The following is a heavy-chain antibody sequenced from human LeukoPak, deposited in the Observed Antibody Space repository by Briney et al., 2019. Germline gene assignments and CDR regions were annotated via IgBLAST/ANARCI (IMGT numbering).Heavy chain of an antibody. J-gene: IGHJ4*02. D-gene: IGHD6-13*01. CDR1: GFTFSSYS. CDR2: ISSSSSYI. Sequence: GGSLRLSCAASGFTFSSYSMNWVRQAPGKGLEWVSSISSSSSYIYYADSVKGRFTISRDNAKNSLYLQMNGLRAEDTAVYYCARERRGGGWQQLVYFDYWGQGTRVTVSS. V-gene: IGHV3-21*01. CDR3: ARERRGGGWQQLVYFDY.